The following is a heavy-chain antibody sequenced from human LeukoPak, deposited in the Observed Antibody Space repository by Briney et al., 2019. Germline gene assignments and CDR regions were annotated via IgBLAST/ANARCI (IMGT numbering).Heavy chain of an antibody. J-gene: IGHJ4*02. CDR1: GASISGGRNC. D-gene: IGHD3-22*01. CDR3: ARDVYDSSGYYLDY. CDR2: MYPSGNT. V-gene: IGHV4-61*02. Sequence: SETPSLTCTVSGASISGGRNCWSWIRQPAGKGLEWIGRMYPSGNTNYNPSLKSRVTILVDTSKNQFSLKVSSVTAADTALYYCARDVYDSSGYYLDYWGQGTLVTVSS.